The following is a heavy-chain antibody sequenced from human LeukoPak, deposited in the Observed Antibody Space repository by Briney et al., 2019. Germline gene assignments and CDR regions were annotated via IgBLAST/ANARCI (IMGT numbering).Heavy chain of an antibody. CDR3: AGVAGFYWNSDSFDY. V-gene: IGHV1-18*01. CDR2: ISAYNGQT. J-gene: IGHJ4*02. D-gene: IGHD1-7*01. Sequence: ASVKVSCKASGYTFTTSGISWVRQAPAQGLEWMGWISAYNGQTNYAQKVQGRVTMTTDTSTKTAYMELRSLGSDDTAVYYCAGVAGFYWNSDSFDYWGQGTQVTVSS. CDR1: GYTFTTSG.